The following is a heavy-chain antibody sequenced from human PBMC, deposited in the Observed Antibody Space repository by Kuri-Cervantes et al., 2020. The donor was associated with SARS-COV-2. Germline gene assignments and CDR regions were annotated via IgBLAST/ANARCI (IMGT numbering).Heavy chain of an antibody. V-gene: IGHV1-2*02. J-gene: IGHJ4*02. Sequence: ASVKVSCKASGYTFTGYYMHWVRQAPGQGLEWMGWINPKSGGTNYAQKFQGGVTMTRDTSISTAYMELSRLRSDDTAVYYCARDPGASSSDYFDYWGQGTPVTVSS. D-gene: IGHD6-6*01. CDR1: GYTFTGYY. CDR2: INPKSGGT. CDR3: ARDPGASSSDYFDY.